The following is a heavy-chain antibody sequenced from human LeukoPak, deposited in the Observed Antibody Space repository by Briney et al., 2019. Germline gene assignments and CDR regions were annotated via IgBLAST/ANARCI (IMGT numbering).Heavy chain of an antibody. CDR1: RFTFSTYV. V-gene: IGHV3-23*01. D-gene: IGHD3-3*01. CDR2: ISAGGSFT. J-gene: IGHJ6*03. CDR3: AKVITTIGVVEASKKYYYMDV. Sequence: AGGSPRLSCAASRFTFSTYVMTWVRRAPGKGLEWVSSISAGGSFTYYADAVKGRFTISRDNSMNTLYLQMDSLRAEDTAVYHCAKVITTIGVVEASKKYYYMDVWGKGTTVTVSS.